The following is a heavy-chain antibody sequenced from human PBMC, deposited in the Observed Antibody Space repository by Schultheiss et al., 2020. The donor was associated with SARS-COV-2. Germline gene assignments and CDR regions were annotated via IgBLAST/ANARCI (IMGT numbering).Heavy chain of an antibody. CDR3: AKDRYGDYGPYYFDY. Sequence: GGSLRLSCAASGFTFSSYAMHWVRQAPGKGLEWVAVISYDGSNIYYADSVKGRFTISRDNSKNTLYLQMNSLRAEDTAVYYCAKDRYGDYGPYYFDYWGQGTLVTVSS. CDR2: ISYDGSNI. V-gene: IGHV3-30*04. J-gene: IGHJ4*02. CDR1: GFTFSSYA. D-gene: IGHD4-17*01.